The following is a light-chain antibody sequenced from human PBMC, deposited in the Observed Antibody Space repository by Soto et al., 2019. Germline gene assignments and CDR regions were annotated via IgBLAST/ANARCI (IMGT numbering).Light chain of an antibody. CDR3: QQSYITPLT. CDR1: QSISRY. CDR2: ATS. J-gene: IGKJ4*01. Sequence: DIQMTQSPSSLSASVGDRVTITCRASQSISRYLHWYQQKPGKAPKLLIYATSSLQSGVPSRFSGSGSGTDFTLSISSLEPEDFATYYCQQSYITPLTFGGGTKVEI. V-gene: IGKV1-39*01.